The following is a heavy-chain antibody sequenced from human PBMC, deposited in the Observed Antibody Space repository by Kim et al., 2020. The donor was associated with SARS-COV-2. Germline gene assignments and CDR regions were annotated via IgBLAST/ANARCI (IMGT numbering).Heavy chain of an antibody. D-gene: IGHD6-19*01. J-gene: IGHJ6*02. CDR3: AKNRGWAYGLDV. Sequence: YYVDSGKGRFTISRDNAKNSLYLHINSLRAEDTAVYYCAKNRGWAYGLDVWGQGTTVTVSS. V-gene: IGHV3-7*01.